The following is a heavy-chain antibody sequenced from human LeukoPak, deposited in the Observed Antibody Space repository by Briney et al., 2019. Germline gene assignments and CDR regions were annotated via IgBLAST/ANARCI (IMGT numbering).Heavy chain of an antibody. V-gene: IGHV4-34*01. CDR1: GGSFSGYY. J-gene: IGHJ4*02. Sequence: PSETLSLTCAVYGGSFSGYYWSWIRQPPGKGLEWIGEINHSGSTNYNPSLKSRVTISVDTSKNQFSLKLSSVTAADTAVYYCARRNYYDSSGSNNFDYWGQGTLVTVSS. CDR3: ARRNYYDSSGSNNFDY. D-gene: IGHD3-22*01. CDR2: INHSGST.